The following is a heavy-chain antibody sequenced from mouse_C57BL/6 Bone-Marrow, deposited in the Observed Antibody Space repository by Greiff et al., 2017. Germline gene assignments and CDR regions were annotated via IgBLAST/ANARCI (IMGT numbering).Heavy chain of an antibody. CDR3: PTDYYCSSYSF. V-gene: IGHV14-4*01. CDR1: GFNIKDDY. Sequence: VHVQQSGAELVRPGASVKLSCTASGFNIKDDYMHWVKQRPEQGLEWIGWIDPENGDTEYASKFQGNATITADTSSNTAYLQLSSLTSEDTAVYYCPTDYYCSSYSFWGRGTAPTVSS. D-gene: IGHD1-1*01. J-gene: IGHJ2*01. CDR2: IDPENGDT.